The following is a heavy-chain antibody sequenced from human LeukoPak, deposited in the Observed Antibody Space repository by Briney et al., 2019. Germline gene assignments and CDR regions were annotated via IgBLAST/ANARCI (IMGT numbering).Heavy chain of an antibody. J-gene: IGHJ5*02. CDR2: LSYSGTT. D-gene: IGHD6-13*01. V-gene: IGHV4-39*07. Sequence: SETLSLTCSVSDTSLSSSTYSWAWVRQPPGKGLEWIGSLSYSGTTYYNPSLKSRVTISIGTSKRYFSLDLTSVTVADTAVYYCARDVWGGSTWYPPVAWFDPWGQGALVTVSS. CDR3: ARDVWGGSTWYPPVAWFDP. CDR1: DTSLSSSTYS.